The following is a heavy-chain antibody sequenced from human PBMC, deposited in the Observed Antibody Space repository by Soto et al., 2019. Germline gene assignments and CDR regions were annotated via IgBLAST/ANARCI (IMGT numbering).Heavy chain of an antibody. CDR1: GFTFSNYA. V-gene: IGHV3-23*01. Sequence: EVQLLESGGGLVQPGGSLRLSCAASGFTFSNYAVTWVRQAPGKGLEWGSTIRGSGGSTYYADSVKGRFTISRDNSKNTQYLKMNNQRAEDTAVYYCAKDQGSSGYEIDYWGQGTLVTVS. CDR2: IRGSGGST. J-gene: IGHJ4*02. D-gene: IGHD6-13*01. CDR3: AKDQGSSGYEIDY.